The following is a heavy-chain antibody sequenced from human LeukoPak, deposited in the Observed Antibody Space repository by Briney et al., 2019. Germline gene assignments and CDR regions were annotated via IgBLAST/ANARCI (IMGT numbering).Heavy chain of an antibody. CDR1: GGSISSYY. J-gene: IGHJ5*02. CDR2: IYYSGST. V-gene: IGHV4-59*01. D-gene: IGHD2-2*01. CDR3: AGKLVVSNWFDP. Sequence: SETLSLTCTVSGGSISSYYWTWIRQPPGKGLEWIGYIYYSGSTNYNPSLKSRVTISADTSKNQFSLKLSSVTAADTAVYYCAGKLVVSNWFDPWGQGTLVTVSS.